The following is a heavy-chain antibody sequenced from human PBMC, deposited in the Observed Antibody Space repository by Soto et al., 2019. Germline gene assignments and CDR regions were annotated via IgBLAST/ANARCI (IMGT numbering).Heavy chain of an antibody. D-gene: IGHD3-22*01. V-gene: IGHV1-18*01. CDR2: ISAYNGNT. J-gene: IGHJ4*02. CDR1: GYTFTSYG. CDR3: ARDSQYYYDSSGYAFDY. Sequence: QVQLVQSGAEVKKPGASVKVSCKASGYTFTSYGISWVRQAPGQGREWMGWISAYNGNTNYAQKLQGRVTMTPDTSTSTAYMELRSLRSDDTAVYYCARDSQYYYDSSGYAFDYWGQGTLVTVSS.